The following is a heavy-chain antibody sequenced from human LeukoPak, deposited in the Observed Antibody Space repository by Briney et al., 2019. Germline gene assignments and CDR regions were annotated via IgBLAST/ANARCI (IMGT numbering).Heavy chain of an antibody. D-gene: IGHD4-23*01. CDR3: ERVIAVPHTTVDFDF. Sequence: PSETLSLTCGVSGGSITSTNYWTGVRQPPGKGLEWIGEVNLQGSTNYNPSLMGRVAISVDMSENHISLQLTSVTAADTAVYYCERVIAVPHTTVDFDFWGQGTLVTVSS. CDR2: VNLQGST. V-gene: IGHV4-4*02. J-gene: IGHJ4*02. CDR1: GGSITSTNY.